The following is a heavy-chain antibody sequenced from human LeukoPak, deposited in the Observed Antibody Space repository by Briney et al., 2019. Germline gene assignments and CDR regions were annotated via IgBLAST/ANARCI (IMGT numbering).Heavy chain of an antibody. CDR2: IIPIFGTA. V-gene: IGHV1-69*05. CDR1: GGTFSSYA. Sequence: ASVKVSCKASGGTFSSYAISWVRQAPGQGLEWMGGIIPIFGTANYAQKFQGRVTITTDESTSTAYMEPSSLRSEDTAVYYCARAAEWFGDDNYYYMDVWGKGTTVTVSS. D-gene: IGHD3-10*01. J-gene: IGHJ6*03. CDR3: ARAAEWFGDDNYYYMDV.